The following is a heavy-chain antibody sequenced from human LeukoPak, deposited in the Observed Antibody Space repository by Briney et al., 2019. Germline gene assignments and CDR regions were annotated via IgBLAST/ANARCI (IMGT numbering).Heavy chain of an antibody. J-gene: IGHJ6*02. D-gene: IGHD2-15*01. Sequence: GGSLRLSCAASGFTFSSYAMHWVRQAPGKGLEWVAVISYDGSNKYYADSVKGRFTTSRDNSKNTPYLQMNSLRAEDTAVYYCRFGCSGGSCYGMDVWGQGTTVTVSS. V-gene: IGHV3-30-3*01. CDR2: ISYDGSNK. CDR1: GFTFSSYA. CDR3: RFGCSGGSCYGMDV.